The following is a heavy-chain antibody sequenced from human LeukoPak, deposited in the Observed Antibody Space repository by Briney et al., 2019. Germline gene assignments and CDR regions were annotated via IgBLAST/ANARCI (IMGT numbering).Heavy chain of an antibody. V-gene: IGHV3-30*18. Sequence: GRSLRLSCAASGFTFSSYGMHWVRQAPGQGLEWVAVISYDGSNKYYADSVKGRFTISRDNSKNTLYLQMNSLRAEDTAVYYCAKEGNWGPLVYYFDYWGQGTLVTVSS. CDR3: AKEGNWGPLVYYFDY. CDR2: ISYDGSNK. D-gene: IGHD7-27*01. J-gene: IGHJ4*02. CDR1: GFTFSSYG.